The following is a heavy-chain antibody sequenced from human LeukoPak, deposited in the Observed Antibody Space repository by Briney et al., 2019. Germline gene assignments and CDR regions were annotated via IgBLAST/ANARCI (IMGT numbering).Heavy chain of an antibody. CDR3: ASFGHIVGVSAGFFDY. CDR1: GGXVSSTNC. CDR2: VHLDGRT. Sequence: SETLSLTCVVSGGXVSSTNCWTWIRQPPGKGLEWIGEVHLDGRTNFNPSLKSRLTMSVDTSKNQFSLKLSSVTAADTAVYYCASFGHIVGVSAGFFDYWGQGTLVTVSS. D-gene: IGHD1-26*01. V-gene: IGHV4-4*02. J-gene: IGHJ4*02.